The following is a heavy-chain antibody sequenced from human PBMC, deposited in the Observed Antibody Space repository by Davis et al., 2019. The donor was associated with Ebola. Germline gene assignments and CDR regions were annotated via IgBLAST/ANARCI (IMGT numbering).Heavy chain of an antibody. V-gene: IGHV3-21*01. CDR2: ISSSSSYI. CDR3: AREHDFWSGYYSYYFDY. Sequence: GESLKISCAASGFTFSRYSMSWVRQAPGKGLEWVSSISSSSSYIYYADSVKGRFTISRDNAKNSLYLQMNSLRAEDTVVYYCAREHDFWSGYYSYYFDYWGQGTLVTVSS. CDR1: GFTFSRYS. D-gene: IGHD3-3*01. J-gene: IGHJ4*02.